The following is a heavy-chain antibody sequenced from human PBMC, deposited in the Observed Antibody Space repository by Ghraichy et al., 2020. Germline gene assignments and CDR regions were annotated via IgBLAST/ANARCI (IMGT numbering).Heavy chain of an antibody. Sequence: ASVKVSCKASGYTFTGYYMHWVRQAPGQGLEWMGWINPNSGGTNYAQKFQGRVTMTRDTSISTAYMELSRLRSDDTAVYYCAREEHCSSTSCYSGYYGMDVWGQGTTVTVSS. D-gene: IGHD2-2*02. CDR1: GYTFTGYY. V-gene: IGHV1-2*02. CDR2: INPNSGGT. CDR3: AREEHCSSTSCYSGYYGMDV. J-gene: IGHJ6*02.